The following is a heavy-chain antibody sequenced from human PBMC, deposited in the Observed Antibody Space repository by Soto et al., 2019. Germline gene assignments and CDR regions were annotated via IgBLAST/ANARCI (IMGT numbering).Heavy chain of an antibody. CDR2: IYSGGST. CDR3: ARGTAVALYCYFDL. J-gene: IGHJ2*01. CDR1: GFTVSSNY. Sequence: EVQLVESGGGLVQPGGSLRLSCAASGFTVSSNYMSWVRQAPGKGLEWVSVIYSGGSTYYADSVKGRFTISSHNSKNTLYLQMNSLRAEDTAVYYCARGTAVALYCYFDLWCRGTLVTVSS. D-gene: IGHD6-19*01. V-gene: IGHV3-53*04.